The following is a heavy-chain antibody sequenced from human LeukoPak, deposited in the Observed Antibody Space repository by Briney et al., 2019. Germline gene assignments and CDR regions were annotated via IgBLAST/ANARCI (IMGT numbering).Heavy chain of an antibody. CDR1: GFTFSSYS. Sequence: GGSLRLSCAASGFTFSSYSMNWVRQAPGKGLEWVSYISSSGSTIYYADSVKGRFTISRDNAKNSLYLQMNSLRAEDTAVYYCARVIYSSSWYPGNWFDPWGQGTLVTVSS. V-gene: IGHV3-48*04. J-gene: IGHJ5*02. CDR3: ARVIYSSSWYPGNWFDP. CDR2: ISSSGSTI. D-gene: IGHD6-13*01.